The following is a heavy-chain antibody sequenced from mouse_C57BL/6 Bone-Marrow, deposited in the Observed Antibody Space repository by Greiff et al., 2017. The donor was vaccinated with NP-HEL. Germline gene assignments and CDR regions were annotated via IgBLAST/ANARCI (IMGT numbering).Heavy chain of an antibody. V-gene: IGHV1-64*01. D-gene: IGHD1-1*01. CDR2: IHPNSGST. Sequence: QVQLQQSGAELVKPGASVKLSCKASGYTFTSYWMHWVKQRPGQGLEWIGMIHPNSGSTNYNEKLKSKATLTVDKSSSTAYMQLSSLTSDDSAVYYCARRPYYYGSSYWYFDVWGTGTTVTVSS. CDR3: ARRPYYYGSSYWYFDV. CDR1: GYTFTSYW. J-gene: IGHJ1*03.